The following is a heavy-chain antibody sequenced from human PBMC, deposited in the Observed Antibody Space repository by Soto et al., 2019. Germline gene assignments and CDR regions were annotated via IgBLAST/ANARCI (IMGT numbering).Heavy chain of an antibody. CDR3: ARGPVNCSSTSCPPHQLHYYYYYGMDV. V-gene: IGHV4-34*01. CDR1: GGSFSGYY. J-gene: IGHJ6*02. D-gene: IGHD2-2*01. CDR2: INHSGST. Sequence: QVQLQQWGAGLLKPSETLSLTCAVYGGSFSGYYWSWIRQPPGKGLEWIGEINHSGSTNYNPSIKSRVTISVDTSKNQFSLKLSSVTAADTAVYYCARGPVNCSSTSCPPHQLHYYYYYGMDVWGQGTTVTVSS.